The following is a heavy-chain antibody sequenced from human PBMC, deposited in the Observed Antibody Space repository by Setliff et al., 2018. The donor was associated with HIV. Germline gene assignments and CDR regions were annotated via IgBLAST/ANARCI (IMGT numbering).Heavy chain of an antibody. D-gene: IGHD6-13*01. CDR3: ARGLSSPFATGL. V-gene: IGHV4-61*08. Sequence: PSETLSLTCAVSGGSISSGGYSWSWIRQTPGKGLEWIGSISYSGSTNRNPSLKSRVTISIDTSKNQFSLKLTSVTSADTAVYFCARGLSSPFATGLWGQGTLVTVSS. CDR1: GGSISSGGYS. J-gene: IGHJ4*02. CDR2: ISYSGST.